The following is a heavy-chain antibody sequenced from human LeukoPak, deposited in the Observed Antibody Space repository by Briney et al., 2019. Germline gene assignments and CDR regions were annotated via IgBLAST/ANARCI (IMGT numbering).Heavy chain of an antibody. V-gene: IGHV4-30-2*01. J-gene: IGHJ3*02. CDR2: IYHSGST. D-gene: IGHD7-27*01. Sequence: PSETLSLTCTVSGGSISSGGYYWSWIRQPPGKGLEWIGYIYHSGSTYYNPSLKSRVTISVDRSKNQFSLKLSSVTAADTAVYYCARDRPRRHWGGPGAFDIWGQGTMVTVSS. CDR1: GGSISSGGYY. CDR3: ARDRPRRHWGGPGAFDI.